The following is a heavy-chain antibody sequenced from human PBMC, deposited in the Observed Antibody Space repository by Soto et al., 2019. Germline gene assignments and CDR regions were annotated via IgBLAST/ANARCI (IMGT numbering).Heavy chain of an antibody. CDR3: AKAQVLLRFLEWTEAHFDY. D-gene: IGHD3-3*01. CDR1: GFTFSSYA. Sequence: GGSLRLSCAASGFTFSSYAMSWVRQAPGKGLEWVSAISGSGGSTYYADSVKGRFTISRDNSKNTLYLQMNSLRAEDTAVYYCAKAQVLLRFLEWTEAHFDYWGQGTLVTVSS. V-gene: IGHV3-23*01. CDR2: ISGSGGST. J-gene: IGHJ4*02.